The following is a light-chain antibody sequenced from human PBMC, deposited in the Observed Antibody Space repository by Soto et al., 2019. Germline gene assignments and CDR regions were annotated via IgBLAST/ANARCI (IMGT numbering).Light chain of an antibody. J-gene: IGLJ2*01. CDR1: SSNIGSYYD. V-gene: IGLV1-40*01. CDR3: HSYDSSLSHVV. Sequence: QSVLTQPPSVSGAPGQRVTIPCTGSSSNIGSYYDVHWYQQLPGTVPKLLIYGDNNRPSGVPDRFSGSKSGTSASLAITGLQAEDVAVYYCHSYDSSLSHVVFGGGTKLTVL. CDR2: GDN.